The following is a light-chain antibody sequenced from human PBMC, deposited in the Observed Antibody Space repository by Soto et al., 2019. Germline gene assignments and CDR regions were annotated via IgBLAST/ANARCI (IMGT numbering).Light chain of an antibody. Sequence: QSALTQPASVSGSPGQSITISCTGTSSDVGTYNYVSWYQHRPGKAPKLMIYDVSYRPSGVSNRFSGSKSANTASLTISGLQAEDVADYYCSSYTTSNTQVFGGGTQLTVL. CDR1: SSDVGTYNY. J-gene: IGLJ3*02. CDR2: DVS. V-gene: IGLV2-14*01. CDR3: SSYTTSNTQV.